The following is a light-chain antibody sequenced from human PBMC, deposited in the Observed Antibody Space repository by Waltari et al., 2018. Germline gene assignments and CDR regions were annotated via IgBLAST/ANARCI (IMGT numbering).Light chain of an antibody. CDR3: ATWDSSLNARV. V-gene: IGLV1-51*01. CDR1: GSNIGNDY. Sequence: QSVLTQPPSLSAAPGQRASISCSGSGSNIGNDYVSWYQQVPGTAPKLLIYGVSKRPSGIPDRFSGAKSGSSATLGITGLQTGDEADYYCATWDSSLNARVFGGGTRLTVL. CDR2: GVS. J-gene: IGLJ3*02.